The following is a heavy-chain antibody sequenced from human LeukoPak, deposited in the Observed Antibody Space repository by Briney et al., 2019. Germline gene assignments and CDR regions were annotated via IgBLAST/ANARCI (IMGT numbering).Heavy chain of an antibody. CDR1: GFTFSNHP. Sequence: PGGSLRLSCAASGFTFSNHPMHWVRQAPGKGLEWVAVIWYDGSNKYYADSVKGRFTISRDNSKDTLYLRMNSLRAEDTAVYYCARAEKIAVAGMGYYFDYWGQGTLVTVSS. V-gene: IGHV3-33*08. J-gene: IGHJ4*02. CDR2: IWYDGSNK. CDR3: ARAEKIAVAGMGYYFDY. D-gene: IGHD6-19*01.